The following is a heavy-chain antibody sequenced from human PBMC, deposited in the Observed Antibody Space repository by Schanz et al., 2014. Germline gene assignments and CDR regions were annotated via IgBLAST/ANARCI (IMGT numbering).Heavy chain of an antibody. J-gene: IGHJ5*02. Sequence: EVQLVESGGGVVQPGRSLRLSCAASGFTFSTHAMHWVRQAPGKGLEWVSAISGSGGSTYYADSVKGRFTISRDNSKNTLYLQMNSLRAEDTAIYYCVRDILHRVYDSGSPWGQGTLVTVSS. D-gene: IGHD3-10*01. CDR1: GFTFSTHA. CDR2: ISGSGGST. CDR3: VRDILHRVYDSGSP. V-gene: IGHV3-23*04.